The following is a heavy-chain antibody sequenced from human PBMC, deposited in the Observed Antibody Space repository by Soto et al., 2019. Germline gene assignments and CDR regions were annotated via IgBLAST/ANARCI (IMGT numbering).Heavy chain of an antibody. CDR1: GGSISSGGYY. J-gene: IGHJ4*02. Sequence: SETLSLTCTVSGGSISSGGYYWSWIRQHPGKGLEWIGYIYYSGSTYYNPSLKSRVTISVDTSKNQFSLKLSSVTAADTAVYYCARDGTAVAGGVDYWGQGTLVTVSS. V-gene: IGHV4-31*03. D-gene: IGHD6-19*01. CDR3: ARDGTAVAGGVDY. CDR2: IYYSGST.